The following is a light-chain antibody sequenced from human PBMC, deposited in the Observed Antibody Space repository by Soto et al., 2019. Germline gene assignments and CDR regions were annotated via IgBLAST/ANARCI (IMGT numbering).Light chain of an antibody. J-gene: IGLJ2*01. CDR3: AAWDDSLNGVI. CDR2: YNN. CDR1: SSNIGSNS. Sequence: QSVLTQPPSASGTPGQRVSISCSGSSSNIGSNSVNWFQQFPGAAPKVLIYYNNRRPSGVPDRFSGSKSGTSASLAISGLQSEDEADYYCAAWDDSLNGVIFGGGTKLTV. V-gene: IGLV1-44*01.